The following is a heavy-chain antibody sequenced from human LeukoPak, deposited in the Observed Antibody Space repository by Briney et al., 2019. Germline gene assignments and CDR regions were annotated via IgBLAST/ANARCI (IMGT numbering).Heavy chain of an antibody. CDR1: GFTFSSYG. Sequence: PGGSLRLSWAASGFTFSSYGMNGVRKAPGKGLEGVSSISSSSSYIYYADSVKGRFTISRDNAKNSLYLQMNSLRAEDTAVYYCARDRSPELLPYYWGQGTLVTVSS. CDR3: ARDRSPELLPYY. D-gene: IGHD3-10*01. J-gene: IGHJ4*02. V-gene: IGHV3-21*01. CDR2: ISSSSSYI.